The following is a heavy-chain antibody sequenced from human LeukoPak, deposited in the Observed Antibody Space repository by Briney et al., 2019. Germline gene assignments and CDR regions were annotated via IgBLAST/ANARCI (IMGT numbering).Heavy chain of an antibody. CDR2: ISYDGSNK. Sequence: PGGSLRLSCAASGFTFSSYGMHWVRQAPGKGLEWVAVISYDGSNKYYADSAKGRFTISRDNSKNTLYLQMNSLRAEDTAVYYCARDPARFGSGYYPENWGPGTQVTVSS. CDR3: ARDPARFGSGYYPEN. CDR1: GFTFSSYG. D-gene: IGHD3-22*01. J-gene: IGHJ4*02. V-gene: IGHV3-30*03.